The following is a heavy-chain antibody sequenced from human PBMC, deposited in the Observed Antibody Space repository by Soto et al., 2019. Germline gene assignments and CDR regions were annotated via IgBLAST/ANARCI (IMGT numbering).Heavy chain of an antibody. V-gene: IGHV1-18*01. D-gene: IGHD6-6*01. J-gene: IGHJ5*02. CDR1: GYSFFSYG. CDR3: ARKSSSSSWFDP. Sequence: QVQLVQSGDEVKNPGASVKVSCKTSGYSFFSYGISWVRQAPGQGLEWMGWISGYNGNTNYAQKFQARLTMTADTSTRTAYMELRSLRSDDTAFYYCARKSSSSSWFDPWGQGTLVTVSS. CDR2: ISGYNGNT.